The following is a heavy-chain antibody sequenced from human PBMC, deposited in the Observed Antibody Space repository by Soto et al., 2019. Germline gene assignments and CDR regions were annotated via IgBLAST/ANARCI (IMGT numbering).Heavy chain of an antibody. V-gene: IGHV5-10-1*01. J-gene: IGHJ6*02. CDR1: GYSFTSYW. CDR3: ARRYYDILTGYYISGGGMDL. D-gene: IGHD3-9*01. CDR2: IDPSDSYT. Sequence: GESLKISCKGSGYSFTSYWISWVRQMPGKGLEWMGRIDPSDSYTNYSPSFQGHVTISADKSISTAYLQWSSLKASDTAMYYCARRYYDILTGYYISGGGMDLWGQGTTVTVSS.